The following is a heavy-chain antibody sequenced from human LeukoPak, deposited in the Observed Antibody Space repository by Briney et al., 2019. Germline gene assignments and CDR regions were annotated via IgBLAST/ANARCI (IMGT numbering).Heavy chain of an antibody. D-gene: IGHD2-15*01. CDR2: INPHSGET. V-gene: IGHV1-2*02. CDR3: ARDFDCSWGPLDY. J-gene: IGHJ4*02. Sequence: ASVRVSCKTSGYIFTGFYLHWVRQAPGHGFEWMGWINPHSGETNYAQTFQGRVTMTRDTSINTAYMELSSLRYDDTAVYFRARDFDCSWGPLDYWGQGALVTVSS. CDR1: GYIFTGFY.